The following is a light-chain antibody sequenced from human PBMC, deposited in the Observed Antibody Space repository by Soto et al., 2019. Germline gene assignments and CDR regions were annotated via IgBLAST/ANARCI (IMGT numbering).Light chain of an antibody. V-gene: IGKV3-11*01. J-gene: IGKJ5*01. CDR2: DAS. CDR3: QQRSNRPPD. CDR1: QSVSSY. Sequence: EIVLTQSPATLSLSPGERATLSCRASQSVSSYLAWYQQKPDQAPRLLIYDASNRATGIPARFSGSGSGTDFTLTISSLEPEDFAVYYCQQRSNRPPDLGQGTRLEIK.